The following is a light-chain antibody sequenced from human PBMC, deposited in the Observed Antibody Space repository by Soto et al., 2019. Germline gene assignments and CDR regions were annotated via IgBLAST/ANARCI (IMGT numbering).Light chain of an antibody. Sequence: EIVLTQSPGTLSLSPGERATPSCRASQGGFGNYLAWYQQKPGQAPRLLIYGASKRAPGTPDRFSGSGSGTDFTLTINRLEPEDFALYSCHQYGSAPWTLGQGTKVEIK. V-gene: IGKV3-20*01. CDR1: QGGFGNY. CDR2: GAS. J-gene: IGKJ1*01. CDR3: HQYGSAPWT.